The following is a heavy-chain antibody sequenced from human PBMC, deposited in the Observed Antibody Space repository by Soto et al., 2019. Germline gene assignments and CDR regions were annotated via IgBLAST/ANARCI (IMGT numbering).Heavy chain of an antibody. V-gene: IGHV4-39*01. D-gene: IGHD3-22*01. CDR1: GGSISSSSYY. CDR2: IYYSGST. CDR3: ARYYDSSGTDAFDI. J-gene: IGHJ3*02. Sequence: QLQLQESGPGLVKPSETLSLTCTVSGGSISSSSYYWGWIRQPPGKGLEWIGSIYYSGSTYYNPSLKSRVTISVDTSKNQFSLKLSSVTAADTAVYYCARYYDSSGTDAFDIWGQGTMVTVSS.